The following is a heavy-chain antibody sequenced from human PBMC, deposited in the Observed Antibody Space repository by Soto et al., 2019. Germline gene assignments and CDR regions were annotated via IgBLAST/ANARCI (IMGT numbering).Heavy chain of an antibody. CDR3: SRGYFDWSRPFDY. Sequence: SETLSLTCTVSGGSISSRNYYWGWVRQPPGKGLEWIGTIYYSGSTYYNPSLKSRVTISVDTSKNQFSLKLSSATAADTAVYYCSRGYFDWSRPFDYWGQGTLVTVSS. J-gene: IGHJ4*02. CDR1: GGSISSRNYY. V-gene: IGHV4-39*01. CDR2: IYYSGST. D-gene: IGHD3-9*01.